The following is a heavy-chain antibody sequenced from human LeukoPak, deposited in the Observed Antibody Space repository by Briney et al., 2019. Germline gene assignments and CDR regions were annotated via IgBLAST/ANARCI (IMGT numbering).Heavy chain of an antibody. CDR3: ARIGNAYCSSTSCYTTGAFDI. CDR1: GFTFSSYW. D-gene: IGHD2-2*02. J-gene: IGHJ3*02. V-gene: IGHV3-7*01. Sequence: GGSLRLSCAASGFTFSSYWMSWVRQAPGKGLEWVANIKQDGSEKYYVDSVKGRFTISRDNAKNSLYLQMNSLRAEDTAVYYCARIGNAYCSSTSCYTTGAFDIWGQGTMVTVSS. CDR2: IKQDGSEK.